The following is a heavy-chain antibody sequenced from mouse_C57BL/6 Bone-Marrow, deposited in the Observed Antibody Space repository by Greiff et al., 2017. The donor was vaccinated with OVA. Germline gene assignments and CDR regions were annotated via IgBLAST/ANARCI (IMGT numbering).Heavy chain of an antibody. CDR3: TRGYSNYYAMDY. V-gene: IGHV1-15*01. Sequence: VQLHQPGAELVRPGASVTLSCKASGYTFTDYEMPWVKQTPVHGLEWIGAIDPETGGTAYNQKFKGKAILTVDKSSSTAYMELRSLTSEDSAVDYCTRGYSNYYAMDYWGQGTSVTVSS. D-gene: IGHD2-5*01. J-gene: IGHJ4*01. CDR2: IDPETGGT. CDR1: GYTFTDYE.